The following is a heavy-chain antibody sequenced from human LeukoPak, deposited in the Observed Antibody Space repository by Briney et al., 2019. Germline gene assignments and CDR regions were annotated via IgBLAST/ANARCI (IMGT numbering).Heavy chain of an antibody. V-gene: IGHV1-18*01. CDR3: ARVRYYSGYDESVSPHFDY. Sequence: GASVKVSCKASGYTFTSYGISWVRQAPGQGLEWMGWISAYNGNTSYAQKLQGRVTMTTDTSTSTAYMELRSLRSDDTAVYYCARVRYYSGYDESVSPHFDYWGQGTLVTVSS. CDR1: GYTFTSYG. CDR2: ISAYNGNT. D-gene: IGHD5-12*01. J-gene: IGHJ4*02.